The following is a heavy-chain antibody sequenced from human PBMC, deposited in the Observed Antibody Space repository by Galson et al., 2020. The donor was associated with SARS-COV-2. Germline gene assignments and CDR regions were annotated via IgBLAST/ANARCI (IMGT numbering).Heavy chain of an antibody. Sequence: GESLKISCAASGFTFSNAWMSWVRQAPGKGLEWVGRIKSKTDGGTTDYAAPVKGRFTISRDDSKNTLYLQMNSLKTEDTAVYYCTTGRIYYYGSGSYYNNNDYWGQGTLVTVSS. D-gene: IGHD3-10*01. CDR1: GFTFSNAW. J-gene: IGHJ4*02. V-gene: IGHV3-15*01. CDR2: IKSKTDGGTT. CDR3: TTGRIYYYGSGSYYNNNDY.